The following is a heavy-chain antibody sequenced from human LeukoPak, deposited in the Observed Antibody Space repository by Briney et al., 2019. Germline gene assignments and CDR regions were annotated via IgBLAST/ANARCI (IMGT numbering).Heavy chain of an antibody. V-gene: IGHV3-30*02. Sequence: PGGSLRLSCAASGFTFSSYGMHWVRRAPGKGLEWVAFIRYGGSNKYYADSVKGRFTISRDNSKNTLYLQMNSLRAEDTAVYYCAKDRPPYCSSTSCREANDYWGQGTLVTVSS. CDR3: AKDRPPYCSSTSCREANDY. D-gene: IGHD2-2*01. CDR1: GFTFSSYG. J-gene: IGHJ4*02. CDR2: IRYGGSNK.